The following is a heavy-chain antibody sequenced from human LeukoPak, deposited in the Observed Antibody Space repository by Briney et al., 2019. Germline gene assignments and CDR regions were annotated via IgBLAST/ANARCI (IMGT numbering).Heavy chain of an antibody. Sequence: ASVKVSCKASGYTFTGYYIHWVRQAPGQGLEWMGRITPNSGSTNYAQKFPGRVTMTRVTSNSTAYMELSRLRSDDTAVYYCAREEYYYDSSGYYYLVDYWGQGTLVTVSS. CDR1: GYTFTGYY. V-gene: IGHV1-2*06. CDR2: ITPNSGST. J-gene: IGHJ4*02. CDR3: AREEYYYDSSGYYYLVDY. D-gene: IGHD3-22*01.